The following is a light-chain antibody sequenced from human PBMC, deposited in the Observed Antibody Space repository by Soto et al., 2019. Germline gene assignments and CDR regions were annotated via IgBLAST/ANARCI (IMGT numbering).Light chain of an antibody. V-gene: IGLV2-14*01. CDR1: RSDIGDSNF. CDR2: EVN. Sequence: QSVLTQPASVSGSPGQSVTISCTGPRSDIGDSNFISWYQHSPGKAPRLLIYEVNNRPSGVSKRFSGSKAGNTASLTISGLLDDDEADYYCNSYTNSSAVVFGGGTKGTVL. CDR3: NSYTNSSAVV. J-gene: IGLJ2*01.